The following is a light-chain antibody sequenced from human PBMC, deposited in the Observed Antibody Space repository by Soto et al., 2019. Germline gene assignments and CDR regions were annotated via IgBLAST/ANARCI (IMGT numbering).Light chain of an antibody. CDR3: QTWSTDIRV. CDR2: VNSDGSH. CDR1: RGHNSYA. V-gene: IGLV4-69*01. J-gene: IGLJ3*02. Sequence: QPVLTQSPSASASLGASVKLTCTLSRGHNSYAIAWHQQQPEKGPRYLMKVNSDGSHSKGDGIPDRFSGSSSVAERYLTISGLQSEEEADYYCQTWSTDIRVFGGGTKLTVL.